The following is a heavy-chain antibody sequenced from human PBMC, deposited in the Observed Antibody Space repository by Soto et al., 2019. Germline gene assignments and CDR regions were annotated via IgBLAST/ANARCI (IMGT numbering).Heavy chain of an antibody. CDR3: ARVHSCSSTSCYNRAEDSSSWYVGYYGMDV. V-gene: IGHV3-33*01. Sequence: GGSLRLSCAASGLTFSSYGMHWVRQAPGKGLEWVAVIWYDGSNKYYADSVKGRFTISRDNSKNTLYLQMNSLRAEDTAVYYCARVHSCSSTSCYNRAEDSSSWYVGYYGMDVWGQGTTVTVSS. J-gene: IGHJ6*02. D-gene: IGHD2-2*02. CDR2: IWYDGSNK. CDR1: GLTFSSYG.